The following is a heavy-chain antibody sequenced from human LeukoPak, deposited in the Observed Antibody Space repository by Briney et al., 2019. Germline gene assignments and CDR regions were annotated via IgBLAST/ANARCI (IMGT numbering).Heavy chain of an antibody. CDR2: ISAYNGTT. CDR1: GYTFTSYG. V-gene: IGHV1-18*01. CDR3: ARDFGRTTAAGS. J-gene: IGHJ5*02. D-gene: IGHD6-13*01. Sequence: ASVKVSCKASGYTFTSYGISWVRQAPGQGFEWMGWISAYNGTTNYAQKLQGRVTMTTDTSTSTAYMELRSLRSDDPAVYYCARDFGRTTAAGSWGQGTLVTVSS.